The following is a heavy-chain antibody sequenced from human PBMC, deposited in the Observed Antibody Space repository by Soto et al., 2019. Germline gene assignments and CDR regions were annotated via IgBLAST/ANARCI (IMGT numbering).Heavy chain of an antibody. CDR3: ARNRLQWLVPGADY. D-gene: IGHD6-19*01. CDR2: ISSSGSTI. J-gene: IGHJ4*02. V-gene: IGHV3-48*03. CDR1: GFTFSSYE. Sequence: EVQLVESGGGLVQPGGSLRLSCAASGFTFSSYEMNWVRQAPGKGLEWVSYISSSGSTIYYADSVKGRFTISRDNAKNSLYLQMNSLTAEDTAVYYCARNRLQWLVPGADYWGQGTLVTVSS.